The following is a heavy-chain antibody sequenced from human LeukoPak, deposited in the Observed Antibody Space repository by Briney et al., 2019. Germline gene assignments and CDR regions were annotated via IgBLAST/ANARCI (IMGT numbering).Heavy chain of an antibody. CDR3: ARAEYGARFDP. D-gene: IGHD4-17*01. Sequence: GASVKVSCKASGGTFSSYAISWVRQAPGQGLEWMGWISAYNGNTNYAQKLQGRVTMTTDTSTSTAYMELRSLRSDDTAVYYCARAEYGARFDPWGQGTLVTVSS. CDR2: ISAYNGNT. CDR1: GGTFSSYA. V-gene: IGHV1-18*01. J-gene: IGHJ5*02.